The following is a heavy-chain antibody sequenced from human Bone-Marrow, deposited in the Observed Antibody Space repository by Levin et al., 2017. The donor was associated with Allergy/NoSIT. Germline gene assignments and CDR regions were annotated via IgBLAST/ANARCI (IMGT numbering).Heavy chain of an antibody. Sequence: SGGSLRLSCAASGFTFSSYNMNWVRHAPGKGLEWVSSISSSAGSFIYNADSVKGRFTISRDNAKNSAFLQMNSLRAEDTAVYYCVRTISPSRSLDVWGQGTTVTVSS. CDR3: VRTISPSRSLDV. V-gene: IGHV3-21*01. J-gene: IGHJ6*02. CDR2: ISSSAGSFI. D-gene: IGHD5-24*01. CDR1: GFTFSSYN.